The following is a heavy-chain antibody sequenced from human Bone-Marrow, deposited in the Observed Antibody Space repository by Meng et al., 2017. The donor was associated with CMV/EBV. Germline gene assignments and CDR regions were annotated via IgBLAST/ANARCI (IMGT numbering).Heavy chain of an antibody. Sequence: GESLKISCAASGFTFSSYSMNWVRQAPGKGLEWVSSISSSSSYIYYADSVKGRFTISRDNAKNSLYLQMNSLRAEDTAVYYCARDEYYYYGMDVWGQGPTVTCCS. CDR3: ARDEYYYYGMDV. CDR1: GFTFSSYS. J-gene: IGHJ6*01. V-gene: IGHV3-21*01. CDR2: ISSSSSYI.